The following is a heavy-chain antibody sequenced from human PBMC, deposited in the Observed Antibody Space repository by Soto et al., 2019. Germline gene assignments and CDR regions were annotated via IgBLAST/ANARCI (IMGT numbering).Heavy chain of an antibody. D-gene: IGHD3-10*01. Sequence: PGESLKISCKGSGYTFTSYWIGWVRQLPGKGLEWMGIIYPGDSDTRYSPSFQGQVTISADKSISTAYLQWSSLRASGTAMYFCARAYGKYFDYWGHGTPVTVSS. V-gene: IGHV5-51*01. CDR2: IYPGDSDT. CDR3: ARAYGKYFDY. CDR1: GYTFTSYW. J-gene: IGHJ4*01.